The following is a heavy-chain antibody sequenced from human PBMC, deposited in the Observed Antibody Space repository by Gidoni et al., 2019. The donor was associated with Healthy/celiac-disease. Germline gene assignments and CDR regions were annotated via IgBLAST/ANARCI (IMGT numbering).Heavy chain of an antibody. V-gene: IGHV1-69*01. CDR3: ARGSYSSSPPHYYYYMDV. CDR1: GGTFSSCA. CDR2: IIPIFGTA. J-gene: IGHJ6*03. D-gene: IGHD6-13*01. Sequence: QVQLVQSGAEVKKPGSSVKVSCKASGGTFSSCAISWVRQAPGQGLEWMGGIIPIFGTANYAQKFQGRVTITADESTSTAYMELSSLRSEDTAVYYCARGSYSSSPPHYYYYMDVWGKGTTVTVSS.